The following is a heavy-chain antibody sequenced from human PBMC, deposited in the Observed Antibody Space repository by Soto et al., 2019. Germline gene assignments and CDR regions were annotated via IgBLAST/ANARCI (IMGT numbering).Heavy chain of an antibody. CDR1: GFTFSSYG. D-gene: IGHD6-19*01. J-gene: IGHJ4*02. V-gene: IGHV3-23*01. CDR3: AKTGGGWLFDY. CDR2: ISGGGGSR. Sequence: GGSLRLSCAASGFTFSSYGMTWVRQAPGKGLEWVSAISGGGGSRQYVDSVKGRFTISRDSSKNTLYLQMNNLRAEDTAVYYCAKTGGGWLFDYWGQGTLVTVSS.